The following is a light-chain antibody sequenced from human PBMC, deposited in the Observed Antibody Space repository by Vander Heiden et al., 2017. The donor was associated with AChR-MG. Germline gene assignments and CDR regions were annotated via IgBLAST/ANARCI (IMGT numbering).Light chain of an antibody. V-gene: IGLV2-14*01. J-gene: IGLJ2*01. Sequence: QSALTQPASVSGSPGQSITISCTGTGSDVGSYNYVSWYQQHPGKAPKLWMYDVANRPSGVSNRFSGSKSGHTASLTISGVQAGDEADYYCSSITSANTRLFGGGTTLTVL. CDR2: DVA. CDR1: GSDVGSYNY. CDR3: SSITSANTRL.